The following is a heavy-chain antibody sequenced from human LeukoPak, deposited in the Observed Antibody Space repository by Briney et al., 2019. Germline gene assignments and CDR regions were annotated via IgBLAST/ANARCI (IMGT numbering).Heavy chain of an antibody. V-gene: IGHV3-30*02. J-gene: IGHJ4*02. D-gene: IGHD3-10*01. CDR3: AKDGSQYGSGSYLEY. Sequence: GGSLRLSCAASGFTFSSYGMHWVRQAPGKGLEWVAFIRYDGSNEYYADSVKGRFTISRDNSKNTLYLQMNSPRAEDTAVYFCAKDGSQYGSGSYLEYWGQGTLVTVSS. CDR1: GFTFSSYG. CDR2: IRYDGSNE.